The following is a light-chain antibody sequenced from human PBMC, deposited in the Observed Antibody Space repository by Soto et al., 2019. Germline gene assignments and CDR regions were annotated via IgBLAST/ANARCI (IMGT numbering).Light chain of an antibody. J-gene: IGKJ1*01. CDR3: HQYGSSPWT. V-gene: IGKV3-20*01. CDR1: QSVSSSY. Sequence: EIVLTQSPGTLSLSPGERATLSCRASQSVSSSYLAWYQQKPGQAPRLLFYGASIRATGIPDRFSGSGSGTDFTLTISRLEPEDFAVYYCHQYGSSPWTFGQGTKVEIK. CDR2: GAS.